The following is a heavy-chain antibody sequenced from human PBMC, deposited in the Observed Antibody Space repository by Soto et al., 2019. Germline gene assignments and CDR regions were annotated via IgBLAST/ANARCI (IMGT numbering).Heavy chain of an antibody. CDR1: GGSISSVDYY. D-gene: IGHD3-22*01. Sequence: QVQLQESGPGLVKPSQTLSLTCTVSGGSISSVDYYWSWIRQPPGKGLEWVGHIHYSRGTDYNPSLKSRLTISLDTSKNQFSLKLSSVTAADTAVYYCARDRPYYDSSGYYEQFDYWGQGTLVTVSS. CDR3: ARDRPYYDSSGYYEQFDY. J-gene: IGHJ4*02. CDR2: IHYSRGT. V-gene: IGHV4-30-4*01.